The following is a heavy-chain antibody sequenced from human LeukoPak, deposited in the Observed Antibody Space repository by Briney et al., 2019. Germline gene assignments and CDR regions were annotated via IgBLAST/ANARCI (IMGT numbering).Heavy chain of an antibody. CDR1: GGTFISYA. J-gene: IGHJ6*02. CDR2: IIPIFGTA. D-gene: IGHD2-2*02. CDR3: ARVVVPAAISKGDYYYYGMDV. V-gene: IGHV1-69*13. Sequence: SVKVSCKASGGTFISYAISWVRQAPGQGLEWMGGIIPIFGTANYAQKFQGRVTITADESTSTAYMELSSLRSEDTAVYYCARVVVPAAISKGDYYYYGMDVWAKGPRSPSP.